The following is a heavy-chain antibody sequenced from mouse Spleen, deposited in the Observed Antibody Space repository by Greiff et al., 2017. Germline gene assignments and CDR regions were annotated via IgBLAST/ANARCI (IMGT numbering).Heavy chain of an antibody. CDR1: GYTFTSYW. CDR3: TEAYDYDDGRDYFDY. D-gene: IGHD2-4*01. J-gene: IGHJ2*01. Sequence: EVQLQQSGTVLARPGASVKMSCKTSGYTFTSYWMHWVKQRPGQGLEWIGAIYPGNSDTSYNQKFKGKAKLTAVTSASTAYMELSSLTNEDSAVYYCTEAYDYDDGRDYFDYWGQGTTLTVSS. V-gene: IGHV1-5*01. CDR2: IYPGNSDT.